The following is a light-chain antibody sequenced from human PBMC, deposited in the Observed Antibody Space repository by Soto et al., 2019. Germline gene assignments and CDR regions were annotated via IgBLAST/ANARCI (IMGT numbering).Light chain of an antibody. V-gene: IGKV3-20*01. CDR1: QSLTNSY. CDR3: QQYDGAPRT. CDR2: GAS. J-gene: IGKJ1*01. Sequence: EIVLTQSPGTLSLSPGERATLSCRASQSLTNSYLAWYQQKPGQAPRLLIYGASSRATGIPDRFSGSGSGTDFTLTSSRLEPEDFAFYYCQQYDGAPRTFGQGTKVDIK.